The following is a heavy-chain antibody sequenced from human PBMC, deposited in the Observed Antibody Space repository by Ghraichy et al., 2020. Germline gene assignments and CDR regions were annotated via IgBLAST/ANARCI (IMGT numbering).Heavy chain of an antibody. V-gene: IGHV3-33*01. CDR3: TRGYTVLLFDY. J-gene: IGHJ4*02. Sequence: GESLNISCAASGFTFTDYGMHWVRQAPGKGLEWVAVIWFDGSIKWYAESVKGRFTISRDNSNNTVSLQLNSLRVEDTAVYYGTRGYTVLLFDYWGQGTLVTVSS. D-gene: IGHD4-17*01. CDR1: GFTFTDYG. CDR2: IWFDGSIK.